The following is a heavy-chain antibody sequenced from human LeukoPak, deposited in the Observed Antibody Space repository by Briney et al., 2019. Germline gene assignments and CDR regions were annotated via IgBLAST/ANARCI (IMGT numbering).Heavy chain of an antibody. J-gene: IGHJ4*02. D-gene: IGHD5-12*01. V-gene: IGHV3-9*01. Sequence: GGSLRLSCAASGFTFDDYAMHWVRQAPGNGLEWVSGISWNSGSIGYADSVKGRFTISRDDAKNSLYLQMNSLRAEDTALYYCAKDVDYDYVFDYWGQGTLVTVSS. CDR2: ISWNSGSI. CDR3: AKDVDYDYVFDY. CDR1: GFTFDDYA.